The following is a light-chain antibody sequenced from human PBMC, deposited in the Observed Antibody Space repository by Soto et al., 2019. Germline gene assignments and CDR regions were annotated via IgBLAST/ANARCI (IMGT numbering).Light chain of an antibody. CDR2: KAS. V-gene: IGKV1-5*03. CDR3: QQYNSYSYT. J-gene: IGKJ2*01. Sequence: DIQMTQSPSTLSASVGDRVTITCRASQSISSWLAWYQQKPGKAPKLLIYKASSLESGVPSRFSSSGSGTEFTLTITSLQPDDFATYYRQQYNSYSYTFGQGTK. CDR1: QSISSW.